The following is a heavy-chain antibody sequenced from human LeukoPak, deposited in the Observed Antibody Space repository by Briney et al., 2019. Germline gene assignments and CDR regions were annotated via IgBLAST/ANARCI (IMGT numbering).Heavy chain of an antibody. D-gene: IGHD2-15*01. CDR3: ARAAAYCSGGSCYFDY. CDR1: GFTVSSNS. Sequence: GGSLRLSCAASGFTVSSNSMRWVRQAPGKGLEWVSVIHSGGSTYYADSVKGRFTISRDNSKNTLFLQMNSLRAEDTAVYYCARAAAYCSGGSCYFDYWGQGTLVTVSS. CDR2: IHSGGST. J-gene: IGHJ4*02. V-gene: IGHV3-53*01.